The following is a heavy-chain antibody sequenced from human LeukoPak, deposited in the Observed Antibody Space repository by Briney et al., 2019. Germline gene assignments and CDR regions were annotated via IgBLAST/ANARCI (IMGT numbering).Heavy chain of an antibody. J-gene: IGHJ4*02. CDR1: GFSISDHY. V-gene: IGHV3-72*01. CDR3: TRVRHGDYFDY. D-gene: IGHD4-17*01. Sequence: PGGSLRLSCAASGFSISDHYMDWVRQAPGKGLGWVGRVRNKPNGYTTDYGTSVKGRFTISRDDSKNSLYLQMNSLTSEDTAVYYCTRVRHGDYFDYWGQGTLVSVSS. CDR2: VRNKPNGYTT.